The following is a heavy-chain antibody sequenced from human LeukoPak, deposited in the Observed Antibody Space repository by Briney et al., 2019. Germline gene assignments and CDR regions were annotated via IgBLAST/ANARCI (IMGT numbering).Heavy chain of an antibody. V-gene: IGHV7-4-1*02. CDR2: INTNTGNP. J-gene: IGHJ5*02. Sequence: ASVKVSCKASGYTFTSYAMNWVRQAPGQGLEWMGWINTNTGNPTYAQGFTRRFVFSLDTSVSTAYLQISRLKAEATAVYYCARDQVGLRWWFDPWGQGTLVTVSS. D-gene: IGHD5-12*01. CDR1: GYTFTSYA. CDR3: ARDQVGLRWWFDP.